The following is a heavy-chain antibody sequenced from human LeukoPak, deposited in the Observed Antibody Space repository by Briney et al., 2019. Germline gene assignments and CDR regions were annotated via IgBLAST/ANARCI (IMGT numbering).Heavy chain of an antibody. CDR2: ISYDGSNK. J-gene: IGHJ4*02. CDR1: GFTFSSYA. D-gene: IGHD3-22*01. CDR3: ARDGSPPPYYYDSSGYYPYFDY. V-gene: IGHV3-30-3*01. Sequence: GRSLRLSCAASGFTFSSYAMHWVRQAPGKGLEWVAVISYDGSNKYYADSVKGRFTISRDNSKNTLYLQMNSLRAEDTAVYYCARDGSPPPYYYDSSGYYPYFDYWGQGTLVTVSP.